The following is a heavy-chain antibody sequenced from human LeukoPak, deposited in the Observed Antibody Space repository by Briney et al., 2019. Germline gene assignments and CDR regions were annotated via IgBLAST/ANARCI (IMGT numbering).Heavy chain of an antibody. V-gene: IGHV3-30-3*01. J-gene: IGHJ4*02. CDR1: GFTFSSYA. CDR2: ISYDGSNK. CDR3: VRDLYGSGWYGGGDY. Sequence: PGGSLRLSCAASGFTFSSYAMHWVRQAPGKGVEWVAVISYDGSNKYYADSVKGRFTISRDKSKNTLYLQMNSLRAEDTAVYYCVRDLYGSGWYGGGDYWGQGTLVTVSS. D-gene: IGHD6-19*01.